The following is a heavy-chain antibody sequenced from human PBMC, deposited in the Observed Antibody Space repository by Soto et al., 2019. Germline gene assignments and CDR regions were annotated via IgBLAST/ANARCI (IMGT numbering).Heavy chain of an antibody. D-gene: IGHD3-10*01. Sequence: QVHLVQSGAEVKKPGASVKVSCKASGYTFTNYDINWVRPAPGQGLEWMGWISTYTGNTNYAQKLQGRVTMTTDTSTSTAYKELRTLTSDDPAVYYCARGYYYGSGGPTPGGMDVWGEGTTVTVSS. V-gene: IGHV1-18*01. CDR1: GYTFTNYD. J-gene: IGHJ6*04. CDR2: ISTYTGNT. CDR3: ARGYYYGSGGPTPGGMDV.